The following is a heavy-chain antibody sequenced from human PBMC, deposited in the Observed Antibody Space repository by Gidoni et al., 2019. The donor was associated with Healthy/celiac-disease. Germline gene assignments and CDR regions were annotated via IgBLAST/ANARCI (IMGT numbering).Heavy chain of an antibody. Sequence: EVQLVQSGAEVKKPGESLRISCKGSGYRFTSYWISWVRQMPGKGLEWMGRIDPSNSYTNYSPSFQGHVTISADKSISTAYLQWSSLKASDTAMYYCASQRSGYDLFGQLGWFDPWGQGTLVTVSS. V-gene: IGHV5-10-1*01. D-gene: IGHD5-12*01. CDR2: IDPSNSYT. CDR1: GYRFTSYW. J-gene: IGHJ5*02. CDR3: ASQRSGYDLFGQLGWFDP.